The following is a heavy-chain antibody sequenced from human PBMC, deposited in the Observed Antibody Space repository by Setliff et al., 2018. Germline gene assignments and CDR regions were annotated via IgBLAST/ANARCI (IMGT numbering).Heavy chain of an antibody. J-gene: IGHJ4*02. CDR2: IMPKFGTP. CDR3: ARNMGMGQRDYFDY. D-gene: IGHD6-13*01. V-gene: IGHV1-69*13. CDR1: GGTFSNYC. Sequence: GASVKVSCKASGGTFSNYCISWVRQAPGQGLEWMGGIMPKFGTPNRSQKFQGRVTITADESTSTAYMELSGLTSEDTAVYYCARNMGMGQRDYFDYWGRGTLVTVSS.